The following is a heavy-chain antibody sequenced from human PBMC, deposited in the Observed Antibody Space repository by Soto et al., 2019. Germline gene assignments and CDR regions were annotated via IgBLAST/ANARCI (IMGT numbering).Heavy chain of an antibody. Sequence: GGSLRLSCATSAFTFNNYAMTWVRQAPGKGLQWVSSIRGSDSYTNYADTVKGRFTMSRDDSKNTLYLQMSSLTAEDTAVYYCARDPNGDYIGAFDIWGQGRMVTVSS. CDR3: ARDPNGDYIGAFDI. D-gene: IGHD4-17*01. V-gene: IGHV3-23*01. J-gene: IGHJ3*02. CDR1: AFTFNNYA. CDR2: IRGSDSYT.